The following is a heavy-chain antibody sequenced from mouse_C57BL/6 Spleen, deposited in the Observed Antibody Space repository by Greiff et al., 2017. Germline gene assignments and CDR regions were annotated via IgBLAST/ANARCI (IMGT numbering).Heavy chain of an antibody. CDR3: TRGEDDGYYAAWFAY. Sequence: VKLQESGAELVRPGASVTLSCKASGYTFTDYEMHWVKQTPVHGLEWIGAIDPETGGTAYNQKFKGKAILTADKSSSTAYMELRSLTSEDSAVYYCTRGEDDGYYAAWFAYWGQGTLVTVSA. J-gene: IGHJ3*01. CDR2: IDPETGGT. V-gene: IGHV1-15*01. D-gene: IGHD2-3*01. CDR1: GYTFTDYE.